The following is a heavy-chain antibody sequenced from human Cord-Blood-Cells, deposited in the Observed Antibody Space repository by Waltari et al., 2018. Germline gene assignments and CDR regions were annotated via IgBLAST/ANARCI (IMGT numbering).Heavy chain of an antibody. CDR3: ARVRSSWYFDL. J-gene: IGHJ2*01. Sequence: QVQLVHTGAEAKKPGASVNVSCKASGYTFTSYAMHRVRQAPGQRLEWMGWINAGNGNTKYSQKLQGRVTITRDTSASTAYMELSSLRSEDTAVYYCARVRSSWYFDLWGRGTLVTVSS. CDR2: INAGNGNT. V-gene: IGHV1-3*01. CDR1: GYTFTSYA.